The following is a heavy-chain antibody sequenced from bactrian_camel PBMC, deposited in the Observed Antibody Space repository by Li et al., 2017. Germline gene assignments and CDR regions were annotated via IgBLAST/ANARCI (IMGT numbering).Heavy chain of an antibody. V-gene: IGHV3S6*01. CDR1: GNTYNRNC. D-gene: IGHD2*01. CDR2: IASDGET. Sequence: VQLVESGGGSVQAGGSLRLSCAASGNTYNRNCMAWFRQAPGKEREGVASIASDGETSYSDSVKGRFILSKDSATNTLYLQMNNLKPEDTAMYTCAADRSGNVCFSGLTRVMGFRGKGTQVTVS. J-gene: IGHJ7*01.